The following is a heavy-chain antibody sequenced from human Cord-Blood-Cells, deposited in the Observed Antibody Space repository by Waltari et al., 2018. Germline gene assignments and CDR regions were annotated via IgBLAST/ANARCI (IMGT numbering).Heavy chain of an antibody. CDR2: INPRGGST. V-gene: IGHV1-46*01. D-gene: IGHD3-22*01. Sequence: QVQLVQSGAEVKKPGASVKVSCKASGYTFTSYYMHWVRQAPGQGLEWMGIINPRGGSTSYAQKFQGRVTMTRDTSTSTVYMELSSLRSEDTAVYYCARVGDYDSSGYYAFDIWGQGTMVTVSS. CDR3: ARVGDYDSSGYYAFDI. CDR1: GYTFTSYY. J-gene: IGHJ3*02.